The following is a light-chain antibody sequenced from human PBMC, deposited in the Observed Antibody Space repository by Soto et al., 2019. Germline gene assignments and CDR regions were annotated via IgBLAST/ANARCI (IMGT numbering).Light chain of an antibody. CDR3: QQYHKLPLT. CDR2: GAS. Sequence: EIVRTQSQATLSVSLGERATLSSRANQSISSNLAWYQQNTCQAPSLLVYGASTRATGIPDRFSGSGSGTEFTLSISCLQSEDFAVYYCQQYHKLPLTSGGGTKVEIK. V-gene: IGKV3-15*01. J-gene: IGKJ4*01. CDR1: QSISSN.